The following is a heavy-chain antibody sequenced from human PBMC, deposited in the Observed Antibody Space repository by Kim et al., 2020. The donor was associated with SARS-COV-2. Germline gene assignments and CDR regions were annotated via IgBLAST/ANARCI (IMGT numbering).Heavy chain of an antibody. CDR2: ISYDGSNK. CDR3: ASQSRSGYGWGYFDY. CDR1: GFTFSSYG. D-gene: IGHD5-12*01. J-gene: IGHJ4*02. Sequence: GGSLRLSCAASGFTFSSYGMHWVRQAPGKGLEWVAVISYDGSNKDYADSVKGRFTISRDNSKNTLYLQINSLRAEDTAVYYCASQSRSGYGWGYFDYWGQGTLVTVSS. V-gene: IGHV3-30*12.